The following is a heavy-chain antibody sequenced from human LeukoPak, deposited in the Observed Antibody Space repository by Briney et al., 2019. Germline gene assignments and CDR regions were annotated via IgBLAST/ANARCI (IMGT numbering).Heavy chain of an antibody. V-gene: IGHV5-51*01. J-gene: IGHJ4*02. CDR3: ARRVVRGVYDY. CDR1: GYSFTTYW. Sequence: GESLKISCKASGYSFTTYWIGWVRQMPGKGLEWMGIIYPADSTAHYSPSFQGQVTISADKSISTAYLQWSSLKASDTAMYYCARRVVRGVYDYWGQGTLVTVSS. CDR2: IYPADSTA. D-gene: IGHD3-10*01.